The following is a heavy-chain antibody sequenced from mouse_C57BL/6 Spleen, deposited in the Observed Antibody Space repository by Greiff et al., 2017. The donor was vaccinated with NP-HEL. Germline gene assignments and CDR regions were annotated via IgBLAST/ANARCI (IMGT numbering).Heavy chain of an antibody. J-gene: IGHJ3*01. CDR1: GYTFTDYN. CDR2: INPNNGGT. V-gene: IGHV1-18*01. CDR3: ARAYYSNPWFAY. D-gene: IGHD2-5*01. Sequence: VQLKESGPELVKPGASVKIPCKASGYTFTDYNMDWVKQSHGKSLEWIGDINPNNGGTIYNQKFKGKATLTVDKSSSTAYMELRSLTSEDTAVYYCARAYYSNPWFAYWGQGTLVTVSA.